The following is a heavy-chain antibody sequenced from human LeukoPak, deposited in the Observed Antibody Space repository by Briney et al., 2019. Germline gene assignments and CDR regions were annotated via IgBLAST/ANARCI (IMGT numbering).Heavy chain of an antibody. V-gene: IGHV1-69*05. Sequence: VKVSCKASGGTFSSYAINWARPAPGQGLAWMGRIFPIFRTANYAQKFQGRVTVTTDESTSTAYMELSSLRPEDTAMYYCARDRGERDSTWSLPAHGFDIWGQGTMVTVSS. CDR3: ARDRGERDSTWSLPAHGFDI. CDR2: IFPIFRTA. CDR1: GGTFSSYA. D-gene: IGHD6-13*01. J-gene: IGHJ3*02.